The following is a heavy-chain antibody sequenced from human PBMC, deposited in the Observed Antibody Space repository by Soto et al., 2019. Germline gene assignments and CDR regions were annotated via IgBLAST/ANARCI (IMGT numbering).Heavy chain of an antibody. V-gene: IGHV1-69*01. CDR1: GGAISRYG. D-gene: IGHD2-8*01. CDR3: AGQPNDQKDSYNGMEV. CDR2: IIPIYGSP. J-gene: IGHJ6*04. Sequence: QVQLVQAGAEVKKPGSSVKVSCTASGGAISRYGMSWVRQAPGQGLEWMGGIIPIYGSPNYAQRFKGRVTVRADLSTNTVNMPLSSLKSEDTARIYCAGQPNDQKDSYNGMEVWGKGTPVTVSS.